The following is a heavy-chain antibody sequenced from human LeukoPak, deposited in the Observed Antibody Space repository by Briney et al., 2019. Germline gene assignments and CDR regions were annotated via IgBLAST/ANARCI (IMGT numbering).Heavy chain of an antibody. D-gene: IGHD6-13*01. V-gene: IGHV4-30-4*08. Sequence: SQTLSLTCTVSGGSISSGDYYWSWIRQPPGKGLEWIGYIYYSGSTYYNPSLKSRVTISVDTSKNQFSLKLSSVTAADTAVYYCARVGYDAERTDYWGQGTLVTVSS. J-gene: IGHJ4*02. CDR1: GGSISSGDYY. CDR3: ARVGYDAERTDY. CDR2: IYYSGST.